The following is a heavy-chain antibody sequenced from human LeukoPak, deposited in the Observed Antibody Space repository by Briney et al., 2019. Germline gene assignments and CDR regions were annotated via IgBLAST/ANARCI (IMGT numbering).Heavy chain of an antibody. D-gene: IGHD2-2*01. J-gene: IGHJ6*03. CDR1: GGSISSGSYY. CDR2: IYTSGST. Sequence: SETLSLTCTVSGGSISSGSYYWSWIRQPPGKGLEWIGRIYTSGSTNYNPSLKSRVTISVDTSKNQFSLKLSSVTAADTAVYYCARDYPLVYCSSTSCPGAYYYMDVWGKGTTVTVSS. V-gene: IGHV4-61*02. CDR3: ARDYPLVYCSSTSCPGAYYYMDV.